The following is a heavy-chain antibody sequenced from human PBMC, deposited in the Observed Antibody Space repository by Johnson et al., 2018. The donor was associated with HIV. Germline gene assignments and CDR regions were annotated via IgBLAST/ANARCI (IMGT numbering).Heavy chain of an antibody. CDR3: AGDYDSSGYTEKADAFDI. CDR1: GFIFSTYA. Sequence: VQLVESGGGVVQPGGSLRLSCAASGFIFSTYAIHWVRQAPGKGLEWVAVISYDGSNKYYADSVKGRFTISRDNSKNTLYLQMNSLRAEDTAVYYCAGDYDSSGYTEKADAFDIWGQGTMVTVSS. D-gene: IGHD3-22*01. J-gene: IGHJ3*02. CDR2: ISYDGSNK. V-gene: IGHV3-30*04.